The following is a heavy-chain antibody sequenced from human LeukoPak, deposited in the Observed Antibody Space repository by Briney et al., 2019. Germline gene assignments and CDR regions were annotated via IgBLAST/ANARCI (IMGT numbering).Heavy chain of an antibody. CDR2: IYHTGST. D-gene: IGHD1-1*01. Sequence: SETLSLTCTVSGGSIISSGGYYYWSWIRQPPGKGLEWIGNIYHTGSTYYNPSLKSRSAISVDTSKNQFSLNLNSVTAADTAVYYCAKGPGTLQPWGQGTLVTVSS. CDR3: AKGPGTLQP. V-gene: IGHV4-30-4*01. CDR1: GGSIISSGGYYY. J-gene: IGHJ1*01.